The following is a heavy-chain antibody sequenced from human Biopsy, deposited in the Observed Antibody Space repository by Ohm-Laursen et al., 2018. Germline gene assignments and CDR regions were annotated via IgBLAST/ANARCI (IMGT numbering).Heavy chain of an antibody. CDR2: IWYDGSNK. D-gene: IGHD6-19*01. CDR3: AREQPALSGGGSWFDS. V-gene: IGHV3-33*01. J-gene: IGHJ5*01. CDR1: GFTFSSYG. Sequence: LSLTCAASGFTFSSYGIHWVRQAPGKGLEWVAVIWYDGSNKYSADSVKGRFSISRDNPKNSLYLQMNSLRADDSAVYFCAREQPALSGGGSWFDSWGQGTLVIVSS.